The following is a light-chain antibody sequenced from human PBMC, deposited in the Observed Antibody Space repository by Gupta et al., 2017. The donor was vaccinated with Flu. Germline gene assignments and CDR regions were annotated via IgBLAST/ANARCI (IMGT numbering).Light chain of an antibody. CDR3: PVWDSSSNHVV. Sequence: GGNNIGSNSVHWYQQKPGQAPLLVVYDDSDRPSGIPERFSGSNSGNTATLTISRVEAGDEADYSCPVWDSSSNHVVFGGGTKLTVL. CDR1: NIGSNS. CDR2: DDS. V-gene: IGLV3-21*02. J-gene: IGLJ2*01.